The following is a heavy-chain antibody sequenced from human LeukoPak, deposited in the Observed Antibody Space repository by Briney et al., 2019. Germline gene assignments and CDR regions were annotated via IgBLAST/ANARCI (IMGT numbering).Heavy chain of an antibody. V-gene: IGHV4-59*12. CDR2: IYYSRST. CDR1: GGSITESY. Sequence: SETLSLTCTVSGGSITESYWSWIRQSPGKGLEWIGHIYYSRSTNYNSSLKSRVTISVDTSKNQFSLKLSSVTAADTAVYYCARDYGSGSYGWFDPWGQGTLVTVSS. CDR3: ARDYGSGSYGWFDP. D-gene: IGHD3-10*01. J-gene: IGHJ5*02.